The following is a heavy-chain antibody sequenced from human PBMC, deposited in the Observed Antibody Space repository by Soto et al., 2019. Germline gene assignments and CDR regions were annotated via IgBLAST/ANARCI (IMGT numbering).Heavy chain of an antibody. CDR2: LIPVFGSP. V-gene: IGHV1-69*01. D-gene: IGHD5-18*01. J-gene: IGHJ6*02. CDR1: GGTFSKDA. Sequence: QVQLVQSGAEVKKPGSSVTVSCKTSGGTFSKDAINWVRQAPGQGIEWMGLLIPVFGSPIYAQKFQGRIRITADESTSTACMDLSSLRSEVTAVYYCTRVLGYTFEPGKTRYYAMDVWGQGTTVSVSS. CDR3: TRVLGYTFEPGKTRYYAMDV.